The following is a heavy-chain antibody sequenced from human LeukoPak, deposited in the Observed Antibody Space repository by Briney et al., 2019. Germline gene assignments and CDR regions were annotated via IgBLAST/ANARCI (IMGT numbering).Heavy chain of an antibody. Sequence: GGSLRLSCAASGFTFSSYSMNWVRQAPGKGLEWVSSISSSSSYIYYADSVKGRFTISRDNAKNSLYLQMNSLRAEDTAVYYCARGTIVLMVSTSPYFDYWGQGTLVTVSS. D-gene: IGHD2-8*01. CDR3: ARGTIVLMVSTSPYFDY. CDR1: GFTFSSYS. V-gene: IGHV3-21*04. J-gene: IGHJ4*02. CDR2: ISSSSSYI.